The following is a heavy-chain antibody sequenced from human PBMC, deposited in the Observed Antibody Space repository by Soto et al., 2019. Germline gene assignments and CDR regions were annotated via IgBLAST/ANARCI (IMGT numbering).Heavy chain of an antibody. CDR3: TRRSSSFFGFDP. V-gene: IGHV3-73*01. J-gene: IGHJ5*02. D-gene: IGHD6-6*01. CDR2: IRSKANSYAT. CDR1: GFTFSGSA. Sequence: GGSLRLSCAASGFTFSGSAMHWVRQASGKGLEWVGRIRSKANSYATAYAASVKGRFTISRDDSKNTAYLQMNSLKTEDTAVYYCTRRSSSFFGFDPWGQGTLVTVYS.